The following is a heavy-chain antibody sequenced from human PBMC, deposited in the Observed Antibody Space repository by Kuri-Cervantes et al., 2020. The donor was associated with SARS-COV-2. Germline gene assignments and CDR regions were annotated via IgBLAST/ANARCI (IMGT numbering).Heavy chain of an antibody. J-gene: IGHJ4*02. CDR3: ASSIYCSSTSCYTSGHFDY. CDR2: IYYSGST. Sequence: SETLSLTCTVSGGSISSSSYYWGWIRQPPGKGLEWIGSIYYSGSTYFNPSLKSRVTISVDTSKNQFSLKLSSVTAADTAVYYCASSIYCSSTSCYTSGHFDYWGQGTLVTVSS. D-gene: IGHD2-2*02. V-gene: IGHV4-39*01. CDR1: GGSISSSSYY.